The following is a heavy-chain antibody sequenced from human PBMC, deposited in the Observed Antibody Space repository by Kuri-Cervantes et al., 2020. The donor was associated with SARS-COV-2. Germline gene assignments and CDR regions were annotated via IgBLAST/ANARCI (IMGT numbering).Heavy chain of an antibody. CDR2: IKSKTDGGTT. Sequence: GESLKISCAASGFTFSSYSMNWVRQAPGKGLEWVGRIKSKTDGGTTDYAAPVKGRFTISRDDSKNTLYLQMNSLKTEDTAVYYCTTTIVPRWGQGTMVTVSS. CDR3: TTTIVPR. D-gene: IGHD4-11*01. CDR1: GFTFSSYS. J-gene: IGHJ3*01. V-gene: IGHV3-15*01.